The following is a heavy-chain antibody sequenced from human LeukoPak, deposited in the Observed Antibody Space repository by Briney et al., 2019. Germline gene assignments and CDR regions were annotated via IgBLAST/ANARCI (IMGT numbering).Heavy chain of an antibody. D-gene: IGHD2-21*02. CDR1: GFTFSSYA. V-gene: IGHV3-30-3*01. Sequence: GGSLGLSCAASGFTFSSYAMHWVRQAPGKGLEWVAVISYDGSNKYYADSVKGRFTISRDNSKNTLYLQMNSLRAEDTAVYYCARDSICGYDLIEGGGDCSALLDYWGQGTLVTVSS. CDR3: ARDSICGYDLIEGGGDCSALLDY. J-gene: IGHJ4*02. CDR2: ISYDGSNK.